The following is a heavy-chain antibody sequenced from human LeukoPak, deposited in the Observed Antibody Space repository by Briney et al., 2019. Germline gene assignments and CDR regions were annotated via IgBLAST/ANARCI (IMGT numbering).Heavy chain of an antibody. V-gene: IGHV4-59*12. J-gene: IGHJ4*02. D-gene: IGHD6-13*01. Sequence: SETLSLTCTVSGGSISSYYWSWIRQPPGKGLEWIGYIYYSGSTNYNPSLKSRVTISVDTSKNQFSLKLSSVTAADTAVYYCARPIAAALGYWGQGTLVTVSS. CDR3: ARPIAAALGY. CDR1: GGSISSYY. CDR2: IYYSGST.